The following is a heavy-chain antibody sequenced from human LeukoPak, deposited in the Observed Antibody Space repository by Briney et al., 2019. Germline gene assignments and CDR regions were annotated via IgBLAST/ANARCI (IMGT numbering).Heavy chain of an antibody. V-gene: IGHV4-61*01. J-gene: IGHJ6*04. CDR2: IYYSGST. Sequence: SETLSLTCTVSGGSVSSGSYYWSWLRQPPGKGLEWIGYIYYSGSTNYNPSLKSRVTISVDTSKNQFSLKLSSVTAADTAVYYCARGGSSWYYYYYGMDVWGKGTTVTVSS. CDR3: ARGGSSWYYYYYGMDV. D-gene: IGHD6-13*01. CDR1: GGSVSSGSYY.